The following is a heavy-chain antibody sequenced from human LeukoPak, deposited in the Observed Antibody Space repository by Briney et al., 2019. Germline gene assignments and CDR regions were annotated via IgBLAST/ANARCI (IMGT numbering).Heavy chain of an antibody. CDR3: ARVSRGEQGISCYMDV. CDR2: INHSGST. J-gene: IGHJ6*03. D-gene: IGHD3-3*02. CDR1: GGSFSGYY. V-gene: IGHV4-34*01. Sequence: PSETLSLTCAVYGGSFSGYYWSWIRQPPGKGLEWSGEINHSGSTNYNPSLKSRVTISVDTSKNQFSLKLSSVTAADTAVYYCARVSRGEQGISCYMDVWGKETTVTVSS.